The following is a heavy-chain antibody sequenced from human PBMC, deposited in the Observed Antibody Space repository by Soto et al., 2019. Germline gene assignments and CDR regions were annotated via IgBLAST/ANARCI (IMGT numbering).Heavy chain of an antibody. CDR3: AKASRMWIPDS. V-gene: IGHV1-3*04. CDR1: GYTFTDHA. Sequence: QVQLVQSGAEVKKPGASVKVSCMASGYTFTDHAILWVRQAPGQGLEWMGWIATGNGNSKYSHKFQDRVIITRDTSASTASMELSSLRSEDTATYYCAKASRMWIPDSWGQGTLVTVSS. D-gene: IGHD5-18*01. CDR2: IATGNGNS. J-gene: IGHJ4*02.